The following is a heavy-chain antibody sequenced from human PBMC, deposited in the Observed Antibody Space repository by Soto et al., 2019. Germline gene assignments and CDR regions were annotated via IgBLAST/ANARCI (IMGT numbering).Heavy chain of an antibody. CDR2: VYPGDSDT. J-gene: IGHJ4*02. CDR1: GYSFTKYW. D-gene: IGHD5-12*01. V-gene: IGHV5-51*01. Sequence: GESLKISCKSSGYSFTKYWIGWVRQMPGKGLEWMGIVYPGDSDTKNNPSLRGQVTISADKSISTAYLQWSSLKASDTAIYYCARSKSPEYSGYDSAPDYWGQGTLVTVSS. CDR3: ARSKSPEYSGYDSAPDY.